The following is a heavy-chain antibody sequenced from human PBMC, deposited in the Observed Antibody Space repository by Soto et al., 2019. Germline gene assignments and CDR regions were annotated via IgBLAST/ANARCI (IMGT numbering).Heavy chain of an antibody. V-gene: IGHV1-3*01. J-gene: IGHJ3*02. CDR2: INAGNGNT. Sequence: GASVKVSCKASGYTFTSYAMHWVRQAPGQRLEWMGWINAGNGNTKYSQKFQGRVTITRDTSASTAYMELSSLRSEDTAVYYCARGNCGGDPGCDAFDIWGQGTMVTVS. D-gene: IGHD2-21*02. CDR3: ARGNCGGDPGCDAFDI. CDR1: GYTFTSYA.